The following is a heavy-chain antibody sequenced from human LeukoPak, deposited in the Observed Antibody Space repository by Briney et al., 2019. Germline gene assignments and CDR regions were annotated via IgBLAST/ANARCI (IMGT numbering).Heavy chain of an antibody. D-gene: IGHD4-17*01. CDR1: GGSISSSSYY. CDR3: ARSRRTTMTTQDAFDI. CDR2: IYYSGST. J-gene: IGHJ3*02. V-gene: IGHV4-39*07. Sequence: SETLSLTCTVSGGSISSSSYYWGWIRQPPGKGLEWIGSIYYSGSTYYNPSLKSRVTISVDTSKNQFSLKLSSATAADTAVYYCARSRRTTMTTQDAFDIWGQGTMVTVSS.